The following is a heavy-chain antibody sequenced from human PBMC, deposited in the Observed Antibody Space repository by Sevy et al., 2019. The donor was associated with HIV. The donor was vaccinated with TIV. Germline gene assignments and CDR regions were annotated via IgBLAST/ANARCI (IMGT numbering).Heavy chain of an antibody. Sequence: GESLKISCAASGFTFSNYDMHWVRQAPDKGLDWVAVISHDERYKNYAESVKVRFTISRDNFKNTLFLQMDSLRPEDTAVYFCARLVSCGGDCYYLDSWGQGALVTVSS. V-gene: IGHV3-30*04. CDR2: ISHDERYK. J-gene: IGHJ4*02. CDR3: ARLVSCGGDCYYLDS. CDR1: GFTFSNYD. D-gene: IGHD2-21*02.